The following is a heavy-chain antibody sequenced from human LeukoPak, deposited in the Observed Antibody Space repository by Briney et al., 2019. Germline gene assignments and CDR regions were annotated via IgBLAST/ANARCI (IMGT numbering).Heavy chain of an antibody. CDR1: GYSFTSYW. D-gene: IGHD5-18*01. Sequence: GESLNISCQGSGYSFTSYWIGWVRQMPGKGLEWMGIIYPGDSDTRYSPSFQGQVTISADKSISTAYLQWSSLKASDTAMYYCARDDGYSHGWCAFDIWGQGTMVTVSS. V-gene: IGHV5-51*01. CDR3: ARDDGYSHGWCAFDI. CDR2: IYPGDSDT. J-gene: IGHJ3*02.